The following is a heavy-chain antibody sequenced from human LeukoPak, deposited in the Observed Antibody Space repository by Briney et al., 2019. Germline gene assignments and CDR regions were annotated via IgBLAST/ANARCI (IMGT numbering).Heavy chain of an antibody. D-gene: IGHD3-16*01. J-gene: IGHJ4*02. CDR2: IYHSGST. CDR1: GYSISSGYY. CDR3: ASWYPNRDVGLGVYYFDY. V-gene: IGHV4-38-2*02. Sequence: EPSETLSLTCTVSGYSISSGYYWGWIRQPAGKGLEWIGSIYHSGSTYYNPSLKSRVTISVDTSKNQFSLKLSSVTAADTAVYYCASWYPNRDVGLGVYYFDYWGQGTLVTVSS.